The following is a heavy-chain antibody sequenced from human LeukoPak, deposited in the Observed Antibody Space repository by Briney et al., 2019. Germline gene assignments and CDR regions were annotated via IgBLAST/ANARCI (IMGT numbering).Heavy chain of an antibody. D-gene: IGHD3-3*01. CDR3: ARGCGDRYYDFWSGYYTGVYYFDY. J-gene: IGHJ4*02. CDR2: INHSGST. Sequence: PSETLSLTCAVYGGSFSGYYWGWIRQPPGKGLEWIGEINHSGSTNYNPSLKSRVTISVDTSKNQFSLKLSSVTAADTAVYYCARGCGDRYYDFWSGYYTGVYYFDYWGQGTLVTVSS. V-gene: IGHV4-34*01. CDR1: GGSFSGYY.